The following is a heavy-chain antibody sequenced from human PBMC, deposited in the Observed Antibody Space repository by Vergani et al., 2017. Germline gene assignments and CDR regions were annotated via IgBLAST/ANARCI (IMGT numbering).Heavy chain of an antibody. J-gene: IGHJ4*02. D-gene: IGHD3-22*01. Sequence: QVQLVQSGAEVKKPGSSVKVSCKASGGTFTSYAMHWVRQAPGQRLEWMGWINAGNGNTKYSQKFQGRVTITRDTSASTAYMELSSLRSEDTAVYYCARKRPITYYYDSSGYYFDYWGQGTLVTVSS. CDR1: GGTFTSYA. V-gene: IGHV1-3*01. CDR3: ARKRPITYYYDSSGYYFDY. CDR2: INAGNGNT.